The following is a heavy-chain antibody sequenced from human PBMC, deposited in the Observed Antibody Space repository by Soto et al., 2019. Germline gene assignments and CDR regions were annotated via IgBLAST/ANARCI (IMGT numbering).Heavy chain of an antibody. J-gene: IGHJ4*02. D-gene: IGHD4-17*01. CDR2: IHNGERT. CDR1: GASISSYY. V-gene: IGHV4-59*01. CDR3: SYGDSPGPIDH. Sequence: SETLSLTCSVSGASISSYYWSWFRQAPGKGLEYIGYIHNGERTNYNPSLESRVTISADTSKNQFSLRLSSVTAADTAMYYCSYGDSPGPIDHWGQGTLVTVSA.